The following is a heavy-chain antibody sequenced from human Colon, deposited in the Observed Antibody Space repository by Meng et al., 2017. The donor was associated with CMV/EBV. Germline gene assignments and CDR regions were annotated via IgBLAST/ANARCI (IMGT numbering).Heavy chain of an antibody. D-gene: IGHD3-10*01. Sequence: ESLKISCAASGFTVSSNYMSWVRQAPGKGLEWVSVIYSGGSTYYADSVKGRFTISRDNSKNTLYLQMNSLRAEDTAVYYCARDGWFGEYWFDPWGQGTLVTVSS. CDR2: IYSGGST. J-gene: IGHJ5*02. CDR3: ARDGWFGEYWFDP. V-gene: IGHV3-66*02. CDR1: GFTVSSNY.